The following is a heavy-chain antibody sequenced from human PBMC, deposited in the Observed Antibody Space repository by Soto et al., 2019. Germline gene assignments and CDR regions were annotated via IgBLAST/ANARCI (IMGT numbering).Heavy chain of an antibody. CDR3: ARDVGYCSGGSCYSYYYYGMDV. V-gene: IGHV4-4*02. D-gene: IGHD2-15*01. Sequence: SETLSLTCAVSGGSISSSNWWSWVRQPPGKGLEWIGEIYHSGSTNYNPSLKSRVTISVGKSKNQFSLKLSSVTAADTAVYYCARDVGYCSGGSCYSYYYYGMDVWGQGTTVTVSS. CDR2: IYHSGST. CDR1: GGSISSSNW. J-gene: IGHJ6*02.